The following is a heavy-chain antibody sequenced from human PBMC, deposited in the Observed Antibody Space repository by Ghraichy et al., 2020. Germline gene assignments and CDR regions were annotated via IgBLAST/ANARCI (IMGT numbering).Heavy chain of an antibody. D-gene: IGHD2-2*01. CDR2: ISGSGTRT. Sequence: GSLNISCAASGFTFSKYAMTWVRQAPAKGLEWVSAISGSGTRTYYADSVKGRFTISRDNTKDTVYLQMNNVRAEDTAVYYCAKVKDYQLIIPGDYYYYYGLDVWGQGTTFIVS. J-gene: IGHJ6*02. CDR1: GFTFSKYA. CDR3: AKVKDYQLIIPGDYYYYYGLDV. V-gene: IGHV3-23*01.